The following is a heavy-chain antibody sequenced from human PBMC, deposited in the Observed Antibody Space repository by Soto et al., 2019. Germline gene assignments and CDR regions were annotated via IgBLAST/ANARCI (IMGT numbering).Heavy chain of an antibody. J-gene: IGHJ5*02. CDR3: AAKVLLWFGELLPLGYNWFDP. CDR1: GGSISSSSYY. V-gene: IGHV4-39*01. D-gene: IGHD3-10*01. CDR2: IYYSGST. Sequence: SETLSLTCTVSGGSISSSSYYWGWIRQPPGKGLEWIGSIYYSGSTYYNPSLKSRVTISVDTSKNQFSLKLSSVTAADTAVYYCAAKVLLWFGELLPLGYNWFDPWGQGTLVTVS.